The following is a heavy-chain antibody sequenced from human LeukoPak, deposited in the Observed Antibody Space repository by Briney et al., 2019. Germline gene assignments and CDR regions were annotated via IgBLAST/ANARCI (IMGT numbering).Heavy chain of an antibody. CDR2: ISAYNGNT. Sequence: GASVKVSCKASGYTFTSYGISWVRQAPGQGLEWMGWISAYNGNTNYAQKLQGRVTMTTDTSTSTAYMELSSLRSEDTAVYYCARGPRRSGKQLVPDYWGQGTLVTVSS. CDR3: ARGPRRSGKQLVPDY. CDR1: GYTFTSYG. D-gene: IGHD6-13*01. J-gene: IGHJ4*02. V-gene: IGHV1-18*01.